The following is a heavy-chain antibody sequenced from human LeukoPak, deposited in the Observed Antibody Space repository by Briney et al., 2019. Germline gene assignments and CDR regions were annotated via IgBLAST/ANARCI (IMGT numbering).Heavy chain of an antibody. J-gene: IGHJ4*02. V-gene: IGHV4-34*01. Sequence: SETLSLTCAVYGGSFSAYYWNWIRQPPGKGLEWIGEINHSGSTKYDPSLKRRVTISVDTSKNQFSLKLSAVTAADTAVYYCARRIDLAGSTFDYWGQGALVTVSS. D-gene: IGHD3-9*01. CDR1: GGSFSAYY. CDR3: ARRIDLAGSTFDY. CDR2: INHSGST.